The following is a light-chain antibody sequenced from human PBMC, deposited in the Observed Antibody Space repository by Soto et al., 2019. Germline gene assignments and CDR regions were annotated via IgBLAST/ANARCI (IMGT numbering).Light chain of an antibody. Sequence: AIQVTQSPSSLSASVGDRVTITCRASQGIRNELSWYQQKPGKAPKFLIFAASNLQSGVPSRFSGSGSGTDFTLTISSLQPEDFATYYCQQYNSYSPPTFGQGTKVEIK. CDR3: QQYNSYSPPT. CDR1: QGIRNE. V-gene: IGKV1-6*01. CDR2: AAS. J-gene: IGKJ1*01.